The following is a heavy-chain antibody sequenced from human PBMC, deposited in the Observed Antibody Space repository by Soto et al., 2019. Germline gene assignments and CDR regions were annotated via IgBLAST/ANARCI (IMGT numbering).Heavy chain of an antibody. V-gene: IGHV3-23*01. CDR2: ISGSGGDT. Sequence: GGSLRLSCAASGFTFSSTFNNYAMTWVRQAPGKGLEWVSAISGSGGDTYYADSVKGRFTIFRDNSKNTLYLHMSSLRAEDTAVYYCAKDRGRPDAFNIWGQGTMVTVSS. J-gene: IGHJ3*02. CDR1: GFTFSSTFNNYA. CDR3: AKDRGRPDAFNI. D-gene: IGHD3-10*01.